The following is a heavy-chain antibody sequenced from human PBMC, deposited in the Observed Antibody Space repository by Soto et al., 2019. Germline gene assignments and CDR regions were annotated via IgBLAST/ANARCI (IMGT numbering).Heavy chain of an antibody. J-gene: IGHJ4*02. Sequence: QVQLQESGPGLVKPSQTLSLTCTVSGGSISSGGYYWSWIRQHPGKGLEWIGYIYYSGSTYYNPSLMSRVTISVDTSKNQFSLKLSSVTAADTAVYYCARWDYDFWSGYYSVWGQGTLVTVSS. D-gene: IGHD3-3*01. CDR1: GGSISSGGYY. CDR3: ARWDYDFWSGYYSV. V-gene: IGHV4-31*03. CDR2: IYYSGST.